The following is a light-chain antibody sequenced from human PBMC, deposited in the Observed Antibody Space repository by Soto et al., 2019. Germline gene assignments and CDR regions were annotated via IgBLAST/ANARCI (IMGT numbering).Light chain of an antibody. Sequence: QSALTQPASVSGSPGQSITISCTGTSSDVGSSNLLSWYQQHPGKAPKLISYEFDYKWPSEISSRFSASWAGNTASLTISGLQAEDEADYFCCAYANTHLVFGGGTKVTVL. V-gene: IGLV2-23*01. CDR2: EFDY. CDR3: CAYANTHLV. J-gene: IGLJ2*01. CDR1: SSDVGSSNL.